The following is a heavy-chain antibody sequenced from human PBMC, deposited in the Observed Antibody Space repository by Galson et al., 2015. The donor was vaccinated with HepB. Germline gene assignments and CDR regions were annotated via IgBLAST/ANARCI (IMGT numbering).Heavy chain of an antibody. D-gene: IGHD4-11*01. J-gene: IGHJ5*02. CDR1: GYTFTSYD. V-gene: IGHV1-8*01. CDR2: MNPNSGDT. Sequence: SVKVSCKASGYTFTSYDINWVRQATGQGLEWMGWMNPNSGDTGYAQKFQGRVTMTRNTSISTAYMELSSLRSEDTAVYYCARGSYYINYGVFYVWFDPWGQGTLVTVSS. CDR3: ARGSYYINYGVFYVWFDP.